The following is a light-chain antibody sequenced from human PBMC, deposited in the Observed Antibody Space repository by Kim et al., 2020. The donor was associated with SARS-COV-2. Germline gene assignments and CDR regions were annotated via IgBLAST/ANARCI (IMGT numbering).Light chain of an antibody. J-gene: IGKJ2*01. V-gene: IGKV1-33*01. CDR1: QDIMYF. CDR2: DAS. CDR3: QQFAVAPYT. Sequence: ASIGLRVTIPCQASQDIMYFVNWFQQKPGKGPKLLVYDASKLETGVPSRFSGSGSGTNFSISISTLQPEDVATYYCQQFAVAPYTFGQGTKVDIK.